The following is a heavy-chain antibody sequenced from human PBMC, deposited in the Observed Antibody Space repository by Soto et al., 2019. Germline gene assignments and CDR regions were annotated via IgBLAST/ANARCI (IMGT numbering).Heavy chain of an antibody. D-gene: IGHD3-9*01. CDR3: ARVHYDILTGYYRPLVFDY. CDR1: GGSISSSSYY. Sequence: CTVSGGSISSSSYYWGWIRQPPGKGLEWIGYIYYSGSTNYNPSLKSRVTISVDTSKNQFSLKLSSVTAADTAVYYCARVHYDILTGYYRPLVFDYWGQGTLVTVSS. J-gene: IGHJ4*02. V-gene: IGHV4-61*05. CDR2: IYYSGST.